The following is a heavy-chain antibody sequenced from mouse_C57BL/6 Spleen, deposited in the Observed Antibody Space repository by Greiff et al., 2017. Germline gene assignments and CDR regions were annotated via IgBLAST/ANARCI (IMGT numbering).Heavy chain of an antibody. Sequence: EVKLMESGPELVKPGDSVKISCKASGYSFTGYFMNWVMQSHGKSLEWIGRINPYNGDTFYNQKFKGKATLTVDKSSSTAHMELRSLTSEDSAVYYCARRGYGSSNYYAMDYWGQGTSVTVSS. J-gene: IGHJ4*01. CDR2: INPYNGDT. V-gene: IGHV1-20*01. CDR3: ARRGYGSSNYYAMDY. CDR1: GYSFTGYF. D-gene: IGHD1-1*01.